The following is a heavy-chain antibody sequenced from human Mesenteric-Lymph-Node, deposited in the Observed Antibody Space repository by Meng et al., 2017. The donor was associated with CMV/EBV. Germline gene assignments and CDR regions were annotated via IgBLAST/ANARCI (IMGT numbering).Heavy chain of an antibody. CDR3: ARVRGYDFWSGYSLDY. D-gene: IGHD3-3*01. J-gene: IGHJ4*02. Sequence: GESLKISCAASGFTFIDYAMHWVRQAPGKGPEWVAVISFDGSDKTYADSVKGRFTISRDRSKNILFLQMNSLRAEDTAVYYCARVRGYDFWSGYSLDYWGQGTLVTVSS. V-gene: IGHV3-33*01. CDR1: GFTFIDYA. CDR2: ISFDGSDK.